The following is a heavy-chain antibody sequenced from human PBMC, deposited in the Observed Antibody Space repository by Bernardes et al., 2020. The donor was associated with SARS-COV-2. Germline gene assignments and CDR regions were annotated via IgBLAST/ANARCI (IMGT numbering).Heavy chain of an antibody. D-gene: IGHD3-3*01. J-gene: IGHJ3*02. CDR3: AKGSFGVGLLHAFDI. Sequence: GGSLRLSCVASGISFSNYAMSWVRQAPGRGLEWVSVITGNGDITYYADSVKGRFTISRDNSKNTLYLQMNSLRAEDTAIYYCAKGSFGVGLLHAFDIWGQGTMVTVSS. V-gene: IGHV3-23*01. CDR1: GISFSNYA. CDR2: ITGNGDIT.